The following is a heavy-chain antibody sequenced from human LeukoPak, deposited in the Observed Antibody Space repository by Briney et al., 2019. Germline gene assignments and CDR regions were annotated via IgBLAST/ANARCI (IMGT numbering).Heavy chain of an antibody. J-gene: IGHJ4*02. D-gene: IGHD2-2*01. CDR2: IYYSGSS. Sequence: SETLSLTCAVSGFSISSAYYWGWIRQPPGKGLEWIGSIYYSGSSYYNSSLKSRVSISVDTSKNQFSLKLSSVTATDTAVYYCARIRVGHIVVVPASFDFWGQGTLVTVSS. V-gene: IGHV4-38-2*01. CDR3: ARIRVGHIVVVPASFDF. CDR1: GFSISSAYY.